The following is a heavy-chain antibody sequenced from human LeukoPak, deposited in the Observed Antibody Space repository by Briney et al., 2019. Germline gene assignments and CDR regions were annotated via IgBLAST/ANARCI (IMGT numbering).Heavy chain of an antibody. V-gene: IGHV4-34*01. D-gene: IGHD3-22*01. CDR1: GGSFSGYY. CDR2: INDSGST. Sequence: PSETLSLTCAVYGGSFSGYYWSWIRQTPGKGLEWIGEINDSGSTSCSPSLKSRVSISVDTSKNQLSLKLTSVTAADTAVYYCARVIDYDTSGYYLGYWGQGTRVTVSS. J-gene: IGHJ4*02. CDR3: ARVIDYDTSGYYLGY.